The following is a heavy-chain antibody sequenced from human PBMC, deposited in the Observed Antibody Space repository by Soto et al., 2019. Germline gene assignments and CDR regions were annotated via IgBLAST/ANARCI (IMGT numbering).Heavy chain of an antibody. J-gene: IGHJ6*02. V-gene: IGHV1-2*02. CDR1: GYSFSDYF. CDR2: INPKSAAT. CDR3: ARIKWGLDYYNGRAV. Sequence: ASVKVSCKASGYSFSDYFIQWVRQAPGQGLEWVAWINPKSAATNYAKKFQGRVSLTWDTSFSTAYMELTRLKPDDTAVYYCARIKWGLDYYNGRAVWGQGTTVTVS. D-gene: IGHD1-26*01.